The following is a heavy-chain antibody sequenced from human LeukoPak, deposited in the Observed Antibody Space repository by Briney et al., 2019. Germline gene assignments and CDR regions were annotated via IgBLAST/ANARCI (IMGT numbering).Heavy chain of an antibody. CDR1: GFNFSGSA. CDR3: TRLGGGYGELDN. Sequence: GGSLRLSCAASGFNFSGSAMHWVRQASGKGLEWVGHIRSKANSYATAYAASVRGRFTISRDDSKNTAYLQMSSLKTGDTAVYYCTRLGGGYGELDNWGQGTLVTVSS. D-gene: IGHD5-12*01. J-gene: IGHJ4*02. CDR2: IRSKANSYAT. V-gene: IGHV3-73*01.